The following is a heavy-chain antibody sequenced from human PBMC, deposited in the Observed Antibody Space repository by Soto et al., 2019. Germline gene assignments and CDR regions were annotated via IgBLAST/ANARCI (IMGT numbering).Heavy chain of an antibody. D-gene: IGHD6-13*01. CDR1: GFTFSSYW. CDR2: IKQDGSEK. V-gene: IGHV3-7*01. Sequence: GGSLRLSYAASGFTFSSYWMSWVRQAPGKGLEWVANIKQDGSEKYYVDSVKGRFTISRDNAKNSLYLQMNSLRAEDTAVYYCARDHKLWYSSSWYHDYWGQGTLVTVSS. CDR3: ARDHKLWYSSSWYHDY. J-gene: IGHJ4*02.